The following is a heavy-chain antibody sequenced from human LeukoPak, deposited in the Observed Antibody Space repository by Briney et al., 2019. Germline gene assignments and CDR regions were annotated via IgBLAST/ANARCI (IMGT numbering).Heavy chain of an antibody. Sequence: ASVKVSCKASGYTFTSYGISWVRQAPGQGLEWMGWISPNSGGTNYTQKFQGRVTMTRDTSISTAYMELSRLRSDDTAVYYCARDMKSMVRGVKGEFDYWGQGTLVTVSS. D-gene: IGHD3-10*01. CDR3: ARDMKSMVRGVKGEFDY. CDR1: GYTFTSYG. J-gene: IGHJ4*02. CDR2: ISPNSGGT. V-gene: IGHV1-2*02.